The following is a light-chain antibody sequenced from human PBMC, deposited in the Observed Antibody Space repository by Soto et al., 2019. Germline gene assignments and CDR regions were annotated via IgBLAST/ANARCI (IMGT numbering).Light chain of an antibody. V-gene: IGKV3-15*01. CDR1: QTISSN. CDR2: GAS. CDR3: QQYNNWPPFT. Sequence: DIVMTQSPATLSVSPGERATLSCRASQTISSNLAWYQQKPGQTPRLLIYGASTRAAGIPARFSGSGSGTDFTLTITSPQSEDFAVYYGQQYNNWPPFTVGPGTKVDIK. J-gene: IGKJ3*01.